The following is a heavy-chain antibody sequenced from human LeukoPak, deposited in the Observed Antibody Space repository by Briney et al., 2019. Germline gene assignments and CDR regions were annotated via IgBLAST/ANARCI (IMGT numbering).Heavy chain of an antibody. CDR3: AKDTSPYTSGWHYFDW. D-gene: IGHD6-19*01. Sequence: PGGSLRLSCAASGFTFSSYAMSWVRQAPGKGLEWVSAISGSGGSTYYADSVKGRFTISRDNSKNTLSLEMNSLRAEDTAIYYCAKDTSPYTSGWHYFDWWGQGTLVTVSS. CDR2: ISGSGGST. CDR1: GFTFSSYA. J-gene: IGHJ4*02. V-gene: IGHV3-23*01.